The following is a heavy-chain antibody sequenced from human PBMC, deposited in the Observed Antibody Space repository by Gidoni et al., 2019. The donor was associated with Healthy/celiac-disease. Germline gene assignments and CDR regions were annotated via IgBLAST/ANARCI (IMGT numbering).Heavy chain of an antibody. CDR3: AKDTSGYYFNEGWYFDY. CDR1: GFTFDDYA. Sequence: EVQLVESGGGLVQPGRSLRLSCAASGFTFDDYAMHWVRPAPGKGLEWVSGISWNSGSIGYADSVKGRFTISRDNAKNSLYLQMNSLRAEDTALYYCAKDTSGYYFNEGWYFDYWGQGTLVTVSS. D-gene: IGHD3-3*01. J-gene: IGHJ4*02. V-gene: IGHV3-9*01. CDR2: ISWNSGSI.